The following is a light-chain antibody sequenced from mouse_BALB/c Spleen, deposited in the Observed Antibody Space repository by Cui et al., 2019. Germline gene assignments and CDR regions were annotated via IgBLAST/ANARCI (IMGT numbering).Light chain of an antibody. V-gene: IGKV4-68*01. CDR3: QQWSSNPPT. CDR2: LTS. CDR1: SSVSY. Sequence: QIVLTQSPALMSGSPGEKVTMTCSASSSVSYMSWYQQKPRSSPKPWIYLTSNLASGVPARFSGSGSGTSYSLTISSMEAEDAATYYCQQWSSNPPTFGGGTKLEIK. J-gene: IGKJ2*01.